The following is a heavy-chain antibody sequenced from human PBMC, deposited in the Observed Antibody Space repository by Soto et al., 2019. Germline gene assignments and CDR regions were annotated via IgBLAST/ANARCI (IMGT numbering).Heavy chain of an antibody. CDR3: ARDLRYSSGWYSPGHYFDY. CDR2: ISAYNGNT. V-gene: IGHV1-18*01. J-gene: IGHJ4*02. D-gene: IGHD6-19*01. Sequence: QVQLVQSGAEVKKPGASVKVSCKASGYTFTSYGISWVRQAPGQGLEWMGWISAYNGNTNYAQKLQGRVTMTTDTSTSTAYMELRSLRSDDTAVYYCARDLRYSSGWYSPGHYFDYWGQGTLVTVSS. CDR1: GYTFTSYG.